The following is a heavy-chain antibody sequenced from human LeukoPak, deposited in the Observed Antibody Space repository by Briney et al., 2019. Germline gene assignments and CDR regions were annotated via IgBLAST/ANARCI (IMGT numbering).Heavy chain of an antibody. Sequence: SETLSLTCTVSNYSISGSSYFWGWIRQPPGKELEWIGSIYYTGSTYYNPSLKSRVTIFVDTSKNQFSLKLNSVTAADTAVYYCAREKRYSSSPHWFDPWGQGTLVTVSS. J-gene: IGHJ5*02. CDR3: AREKRYSSSPHWFDP. D-gene: IGHD6-6*01. V-gene: IGHV4-39*07. CDR1: NYSISGSSYF. CDR2: IYYTGST.